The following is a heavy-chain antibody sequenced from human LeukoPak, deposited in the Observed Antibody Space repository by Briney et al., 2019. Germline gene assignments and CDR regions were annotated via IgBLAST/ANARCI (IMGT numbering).Heavy chain of an antibody. J-gene: IGHJ4*02. D-gene: IGHD3-10*01. CDR3: ARDTYGSGSYLIDY. CDR2: IYYSGST. Sequence: PSQTLSLTCTVSGGSISSGDYYWSWIRQPPGKGLEWIGYIYYSGSTYYNPSLKSRVTISVDTSKNQFSLKLSSVTAADTAVYYCARDTYGSGSYLIDYWGQGTLVTVSS. CDR1: GGSISSGDYY. V-gene: IGHV4-30-4*08.